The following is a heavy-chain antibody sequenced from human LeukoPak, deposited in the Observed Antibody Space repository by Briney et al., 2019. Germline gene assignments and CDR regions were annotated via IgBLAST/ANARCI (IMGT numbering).Heavy chain of an antibody. CDR2: ISGSGGST. D-gene: IGHD6-19*01. Sequence: PGGSLRLSCAASGFTFSSYAMSWVRQAPGKGLEWVSAISGSGGSTYYADSVKGRFTISRDNSKNSLYLQMNSLRAEDTALYYCAKDDRAVAGTGYFDYWGQGTLVTVSS. J-gene: IGHJ4*02. CDR3: AKDDRAVAGTGYFDY. CDR1: GFTFSSYA. V-gene: IGHV3-23*01.